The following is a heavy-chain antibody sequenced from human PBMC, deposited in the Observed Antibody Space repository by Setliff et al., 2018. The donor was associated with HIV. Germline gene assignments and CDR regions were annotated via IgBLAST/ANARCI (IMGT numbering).Heavy chain of an antibody. CDR1: GVSISNYY. CDR2: IHHTGHI. Sequence: PSETLSLTCTVSGVSISNYYWAWIRQPPGKGLEWIGEIHHTGHINNHPSFKSRVTISLDKSTNQFSLKMKSVTAADSAVYYCARFEVTPVTTRDSWGQGTLVTVSS. CDR3: ARFEVTPVTTRDS. J-gene: IGHJ4*02. V-gene: IGHV4-34*01. D-gene: IGHD4-17*01.